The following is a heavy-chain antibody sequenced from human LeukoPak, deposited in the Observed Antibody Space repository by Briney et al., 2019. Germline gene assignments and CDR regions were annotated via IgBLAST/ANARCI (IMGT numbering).Heavy chain of an antibody. J-gene: IGHJ6*03. CDR3: VREHYNDYMDV. CDR1: GFTFSSYS. V-gene: IGHV3-21*04. CDR2: ISTGSSYI. Sequence: KPGGSLRLSCAASGFTFSSYSIHWVRQAPGKGLEWVSSISTGSSYIYYADSVKGRFTISRDTAKNSLYLQMNSLRAEDTALYYCVREHYNDYMDVWGKGTTVTVSS.